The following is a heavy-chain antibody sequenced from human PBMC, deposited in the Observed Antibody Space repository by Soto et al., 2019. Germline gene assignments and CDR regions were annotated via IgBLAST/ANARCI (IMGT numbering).Heavy chain of an antibody. V-gene: IGHV4-59*01. J-gene: IGHJ6*02. CDR1: GGSISSYY. D-gene: IGHD3-10*01. CDR2: IYYSGST. Sequence: SETLSLTCTVSGGSISSYYWSWIRQPPGKGLEWIGYIYYSGSTNYNPSLKSRVTISVDTSKNQFSLKLSSVTAADTAVYYCARDNGSGSYYNHYYYYGMDVWGQGTTVTVSS. CDR3: ARDNGSGSYYNHYYYYGMDV.